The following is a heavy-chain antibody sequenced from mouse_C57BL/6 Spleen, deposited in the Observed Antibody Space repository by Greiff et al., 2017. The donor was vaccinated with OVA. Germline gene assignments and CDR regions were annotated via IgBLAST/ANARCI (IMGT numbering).Heavy chain of an antibody. D-gene: IGHD2-1*01. CDR1: GFSLTSYG. J-gene: IGHJ4*01. Sequence: VQLQQSGPGLVQPSQSLSISCTVSGFSLTSYGVHWVRQSPGKGLEWLGVIWSGGSTDYDAAFISRLSNSKDNSKSQFFLKMNSLQADDTAIYYYARDLYYGNYYAMDYWGQGTTVTVSS. CDR3: ARDLYYGNYYAMDY. CDR2: IWSGGST. V-gene: IGHV2-2*01.